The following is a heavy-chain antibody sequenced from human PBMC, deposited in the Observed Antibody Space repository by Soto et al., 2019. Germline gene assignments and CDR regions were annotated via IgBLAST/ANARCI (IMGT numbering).Heavy chain of an antibody. CDR1: GGSFTSNNW. CDR3: ASWDPGTSVDY. V-gene: IGHV4-4*02. CDR2: IYRTGST. D-gene: IGHD1-7*01. Sequence: QVQLQESGPGLVKPSGTLSLTCAVSGGSFTSNNWWTWVRQPPGQGLEWIGEIYRTGSTNYNPSFKSRVTISLDKSENQFSLKVTSLTAADTAVYYCASWDPGTSVDYWGQGTLVTVSS. J-gene: IGHJ4*02.